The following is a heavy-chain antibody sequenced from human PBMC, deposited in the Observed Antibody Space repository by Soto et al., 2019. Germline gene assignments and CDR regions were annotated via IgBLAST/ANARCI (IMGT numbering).Heavy chain of an antibody. CDR2: TYYRSKWYN. D-gene: IGHD6-13*01. CDR3: ARTSGYLDV. V-gene: IGHV6-1*01. CDR1: GDSVSSNSAA. J-gene: IGHJ6*02. Sequence: PSQTLSVTCAISGDSVSSNSAAWNWIRQSPSRGREWLGRTYYRSKWYNHYAVSMKSRITINPDTSKSQFSLQLRSVTPDDTAVYYCARTSGYLDVWGQGTTVTVS.